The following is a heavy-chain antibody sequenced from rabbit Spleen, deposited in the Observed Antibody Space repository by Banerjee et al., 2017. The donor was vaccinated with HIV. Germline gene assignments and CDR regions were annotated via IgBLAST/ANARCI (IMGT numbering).Heavy chain of an antibody. D-gene: IGHD6-1*01. J-gene: IGHJ4*01. CDR2: IYTGGTGIT. CDR1: GFSFSSSYY. Sequence: QQQLEESGGGLVKPGGTLTLTCTVSGFSFSSSYYMCWVRQAPGKGLEWVACIYTGGTGITYYASWAKGRFTISKTSSTTVTLQMTSLTVADTATYFCARNGDSDVYNNLWGPGTLVTVS. CDR3: ARNGDSDVYNNL. V-gene: IGHV1S45*01.